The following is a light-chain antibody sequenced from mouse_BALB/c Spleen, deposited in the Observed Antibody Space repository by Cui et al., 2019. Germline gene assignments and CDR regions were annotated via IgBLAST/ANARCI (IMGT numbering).Light chain of an antibody. J-gene: IGKJ2*01. V-gene: IGKV4-74*01. CDR2: STS. CDR1: SSVSSSY. Sequence: IVLTKSPAIMLASLGERVTTTCTASSSVSSSYLHWYQQKPGSSPKLWIYSTSNLASGVPARFSGSGSGTSYSLTISSMEAEDAATYYCHQYHRSPPTFGGGTKLEIK. CDR3: HQYHRSPPT.